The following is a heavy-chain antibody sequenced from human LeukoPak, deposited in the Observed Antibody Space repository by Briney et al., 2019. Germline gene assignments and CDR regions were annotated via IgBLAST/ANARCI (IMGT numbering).Heavy chain of an antibody. J-gene: IGHJ4*02. V-gene: IGHV4-30-4*02. CDR1: GDSITTGDYY. CDR3: ARSGYSYGNFDY. CDR2: IHYSGST. D-gene: IGHD5-18*01. Sequence: PSETLSLTCTVSGDSITTGDYYWNWIRQPPGKGLEWIGYIHYSGSTDYNPSLKSRVTMSVDTSKNQFSLKLSSVTAADTAVYYCARSGYSYGNFDYWGQGTLVTVSS.